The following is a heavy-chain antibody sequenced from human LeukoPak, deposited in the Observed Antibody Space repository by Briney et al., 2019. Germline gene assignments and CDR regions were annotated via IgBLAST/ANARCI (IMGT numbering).Heavy chain of an antibody. CDR3: ARASTTDYDILTGLPDY. J-gene: IGHJ4*02. CDR1: GYTFTGYY. V-gene: IGHV1-2*02. D-gene: IGHD3-9*01. CDR2: INPNSGGT. Sequence: ASVEVSCKASGYTFTGYYMHWVRQAPGQGLEWMGWINPNSGGTNYAQKFQGRVTMTRDTSISTAYMELSRLRSDDTAVYYCARASTTDYDILTGLPDYWGQGTLVTVSS.